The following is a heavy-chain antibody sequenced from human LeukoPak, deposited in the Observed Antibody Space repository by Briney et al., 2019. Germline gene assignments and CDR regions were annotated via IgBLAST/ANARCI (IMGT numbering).Heavy chain of an antibody. CDR2: FSVSDQTT. CDR1: GFTFSSYA. CDR3: ASHGGNSKLKFDY. Sequence: GGTLRLSCAASGFTFSSYAMSWVRQAPGKGLEWVSGFSVSDQTTYYADSVKGRFTISRDNAKNSLYLQMNSLRAEDTAVYYCASHGGNSKLKFDYWGQGTLVTVSS. J-gene: IGHJ4*02. D-gene: IGHD4-23*01. V-gene: IGHV3-23*01.